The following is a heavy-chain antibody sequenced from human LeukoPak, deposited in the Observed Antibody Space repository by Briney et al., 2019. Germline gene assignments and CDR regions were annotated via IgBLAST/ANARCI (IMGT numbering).Heavy chain of an antibody. CDR2: ISSDGVNK. D-gene: IGHD3-22*01. CDR1: GFTFSSYG. V-gene: IGHV3-30*18. Sequence: GRSLILSCAASGFTFSSYGMHWVRQAPGKGLEWVAVISSDGVNKYSADSVKGRFTISRDNSKNTLYLQMNSLRAEDTAVYYCAKGQNYYDGSGYYSTDYWGQGTPVTVSS. J-gene: IGHJ4*02. CDR3: AKGQNYYDGSGYYSTDY.